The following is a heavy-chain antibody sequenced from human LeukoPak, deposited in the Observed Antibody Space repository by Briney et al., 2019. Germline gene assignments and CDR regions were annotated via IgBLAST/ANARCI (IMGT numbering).Heavy chain of an antibody. Sequence: ASVKVSCKVSGYTLTELSMHWVRQAPGKGLEWMGGFDPEDGETIYAQKFQGRVTITRNTSISTAYMELSSLRSEDTAVYYCASDLSVYGSFDYWGQGTLVTVSS. V-gene: IGHV1-24*01. CDR3: ASDLSVYGSFDY. J-gene: IGHJ4*02. CDR1: GYTLTELS. CDR2: FDPEDGET. D-gene: IGHD3-10*01.